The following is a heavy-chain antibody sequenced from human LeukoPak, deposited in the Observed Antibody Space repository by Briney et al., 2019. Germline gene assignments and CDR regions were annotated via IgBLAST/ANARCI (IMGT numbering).Heavy chain of an antibody. V-gene: IGHV1-2*02. J-gene: IGHJ3*02. Sequence: GASVKVSCKASGYTFTGYYMHWVRQAPGQGLEWMGWINPNSGGTNYAQKFQGRVTMTRDTSISTAYMELSRLRSDDTAVYYCASLGYCSGGSCYVHVAFDIWGQGTMVTVSS. CDR1: GYTFTGYY. CDR2: INPNSGGT. D-gene: IGHD2-15*01. CDR3: ASLGYCSGGSCYVHVAFDI.